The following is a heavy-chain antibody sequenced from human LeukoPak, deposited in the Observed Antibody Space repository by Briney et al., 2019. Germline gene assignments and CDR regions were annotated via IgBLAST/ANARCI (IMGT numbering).Heavy chain of an antibody. J-gene: IGHJ3*02. V-gene: IGHV4-39*07. Sequence: SETLSLTCTASGDSITNSNYYWGCVRQSPGRGLEWLGNIFYNGGPYYNPSFKSRVVISVDTSKNHFSLTLNAVTAADTAVYHCASYSGIYSAFEIWSQGTLVTVSS. CDR2: IFYNGGP. CDR3: ASYSGIYSAFEI. D-gene: IGHD1-26*01. CDR1: GDSITNSNYY.